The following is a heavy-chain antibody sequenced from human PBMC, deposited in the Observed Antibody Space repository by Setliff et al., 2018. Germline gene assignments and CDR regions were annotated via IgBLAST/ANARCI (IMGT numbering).Heavy chain of an antibody. CDR3: ARDVFPYHYEGAFDI. V-gene: IGHV3-7*03. Sequence: GGSLRLSCAASGFTFSSYWMSWVRQAPGKGLEWVANIKQDGSEKYYVDSVKGRFTISRDNAKNSLYLRMNSLRAEDTAVYYCARDVFPYHYEGAFDIWGQGTMVTVSS. CDR2: IKQDGSEK. D-gene: IGHD3-22*01. CDR1: GFTFSSYW. J-gene: IGHJ3*02.